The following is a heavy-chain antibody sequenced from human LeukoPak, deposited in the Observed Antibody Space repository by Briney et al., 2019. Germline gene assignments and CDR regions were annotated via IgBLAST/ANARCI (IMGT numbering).Heavy chain of an antibody. J-gene: IGHJ4*02. D-gene: IGHD1-26*01. CDR2: FSYSGST. CDR3: ARDGPRDVGFDY. V-gene: IGHV4-59*01. CDR1: RGSISNYY. Sequence: PSETLSLTCTVSRGSISNYYWGWIRQPPGKGLEWIGFFSYSGSTNYNPSLKSRVTISVDTSKNQFSLKLTSVTAADTAVYYCARDGPRDVGFDYWGQGTLVTVSS.